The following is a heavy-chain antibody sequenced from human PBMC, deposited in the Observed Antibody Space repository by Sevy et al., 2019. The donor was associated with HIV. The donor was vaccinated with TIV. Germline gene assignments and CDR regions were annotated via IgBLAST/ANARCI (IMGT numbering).Heavy chain of an antibody. Sequence: GGSLRLSCVASVFTFSIYSELWVRQAPGKGLEWLTLISYDGSNKYYADSVKGRFTISRDNSNNILYLQMNSLRVEDTALYFCARVAVEYCSNDCYHRFDHWGLGTLVTVSS. J-gene: IGHJ4*02. CDR2: ISYDGSNK. CDR1: VFTFSIYS. CDR3: ARVAVEYCSNDCYHRFDH. V-gene: IGHV3-30*04. D-gene: IGHD2-2*01.